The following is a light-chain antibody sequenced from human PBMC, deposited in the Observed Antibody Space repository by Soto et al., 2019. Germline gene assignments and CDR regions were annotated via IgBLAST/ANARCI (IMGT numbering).Light chain of an antibody. J-gene: IGKJ4*01. V-gene: IGKV1-39*01. CDR1: QSISSY. CDR2: AAS. Sequence: IQMTQSPAFHSHGVGDRVTIPYRASQSISSYLNWYQQKPGKAPKLLIYAASSLQSGVPSRFSGSGSGTDFTLTISSLQPEDFATYYCQQSYSTPLTFGGGTKVDI. CDR3: QQSYSTPLT.